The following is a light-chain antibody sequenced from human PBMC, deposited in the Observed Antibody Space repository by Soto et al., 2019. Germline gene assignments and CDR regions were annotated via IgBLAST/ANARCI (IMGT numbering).Light chain of an antibody. CDR1: SSDVGGYNY. Sequence: QSVLTQPASVSGSPGQSITISCTGTSSDVGGYNYVSWYQTPRQGPQTHDYDVNNRPPGVSNRFSGSKSGYTTSLTISGLQAEDEAHYYCSSYTTSSTVVFGRGTKLTVL. CDR3: SSYTTSSTVV. CDR2: DVN. V-gene: IGLV2-14*03. J-gene: IGLJ2*01.